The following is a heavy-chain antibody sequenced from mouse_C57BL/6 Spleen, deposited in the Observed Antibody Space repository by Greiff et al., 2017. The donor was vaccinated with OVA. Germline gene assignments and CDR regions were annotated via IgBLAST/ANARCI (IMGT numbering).Heavy chain of an antibody. CDR1: GFTFSDYG. Sequence: DVQLVESGGGLVQPGGSLKLSCAASGFTFSDYGMAWVRQAPRKGPEWVAFISNLAYSIYYADTVTGRFTISRENAKNTLYLEMSRLRSEDTAMYYCARRNSNFSMDYWGQGTSVTVSS. V-gene: IGHV5-15*04. CDR2: ISNLAYSI. CDR3: ARRNSNFSMDY. D-gene: IGHD2-5*01. J-gene: IGHJ4*01.